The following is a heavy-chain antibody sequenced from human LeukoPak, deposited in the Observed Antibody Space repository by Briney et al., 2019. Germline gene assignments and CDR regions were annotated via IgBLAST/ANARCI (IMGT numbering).Heavy chain of an antibody. Sequence: KTGGSLRLSCAASGFTFSNAWMSWVRQAPGKGLEWVGRIKSKTDGGTTDYAAPVKGRFTISSDDSKNTLYLQMDSLKTEDTAVYYCTTGITMVRGVIHLIDYWGQGTLVTVSS. CDR2: IKSKTDGGTT. J-gene: IGHJ4*02. D-gene: IGHD3-10*01. CDR1: GFTFSNAW. V-gene: IGHV3-15*01. CDR3: TTGITMVRGVIHLIDY.